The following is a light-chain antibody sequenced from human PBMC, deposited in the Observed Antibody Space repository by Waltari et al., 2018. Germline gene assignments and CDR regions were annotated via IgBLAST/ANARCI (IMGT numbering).Light chain of an antibody. Sequence: DIVLTQSPGTLSLSPGETATLSCRASQSVSSNYLAWYQQKPGPAPSLLIYAASSRATGVPARISGSGSGTDFTLTLSRLEPEDFAVYYCQQHGTSPYTFGQGTKLQIK. CDR1: QSVSSNY. CDR2: AAS. J-gene: IGKJ2*01. CDR3: QQHGTSPYT. V-gene: IGKV3-20*01.